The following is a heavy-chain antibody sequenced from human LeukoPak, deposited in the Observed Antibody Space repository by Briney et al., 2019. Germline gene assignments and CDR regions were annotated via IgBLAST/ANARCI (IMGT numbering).Heavy chain of an antibody. CDR3: AIDPNWGTHS. D-gene: IGHD7-27*01. V-gene: IGHV3-23*01. CDR1: GFTFSSYT. J-gene: IGHJ4*02. CDR2: IGSSGGGI. Sequence: GGSLRLSCAASGFTFSSYTMYWVRHPPGKGLEWVSIIGSSGGGIHYADSVKGRFTISRDNSKNALYLQMNSLRVEDTAVYYCAIDPNWGTHSWGQGVLVTVSS.